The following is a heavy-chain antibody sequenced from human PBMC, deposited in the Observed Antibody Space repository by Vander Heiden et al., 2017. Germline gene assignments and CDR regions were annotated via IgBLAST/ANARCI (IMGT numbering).Heavy chain of an antibody. V-gene: IGHV3-64D*06. Sequence: EVQLVESGGGLVQPGGSLILSRSAPCFTFSDYAMHWVRQAPGQGLEYVSAITANGETTYSADSVKGRVTMSRDNSQNTLSLQMSSLRPDDTAVYYCVRARVGGKTHYLDYWGQGTLVTVSS. CDR3: VRARVGGKTHYLDY. D-gene: IGHD1-26*01. J-gene: IGHJ4*02. CDR1: CFTFSDYA. CDR2: ITANGETT.